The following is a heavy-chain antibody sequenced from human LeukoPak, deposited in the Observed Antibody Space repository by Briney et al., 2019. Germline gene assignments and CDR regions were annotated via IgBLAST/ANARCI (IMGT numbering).Heavy chain of an antibody. D-gene: IGHD3-16*02. V-gene: IGHV3-23*01. CDR3: AKPGDQLYGYFDY. CDR2: ISGGGGST. CDR1: GFTSSSYW. Sequence: PGGSLRLSCAASGFTSSSYWMSWVRQASGKGLEWVSAISGGGGSTYYADSVKGRFTISRDNSKNTLYLQMNSLRAEDTAVYYCAKPGDQLYGYFDYWGQGTLVTVSS. J-gene: IGHJ4*02.